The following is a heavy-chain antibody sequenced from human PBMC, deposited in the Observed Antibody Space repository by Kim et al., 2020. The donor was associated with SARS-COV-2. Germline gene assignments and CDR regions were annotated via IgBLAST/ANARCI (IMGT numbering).Heavy chain of an antibody. J-gene: IGHJ4*02. CDR1: GGSISPYY. CDR2: IYYSGST. Sequence: SETLSFTCTVSGGSISPYYWSWIRQPPGKGLEWIGYIYYSGSTNYNPSLKSRVTISVDTSKNQFSLKLSSVTAADTAVYYCARGFDYWGQGTLVTVSS. V-gene: IGHV4-59*01. CDR3: ARGFDY.